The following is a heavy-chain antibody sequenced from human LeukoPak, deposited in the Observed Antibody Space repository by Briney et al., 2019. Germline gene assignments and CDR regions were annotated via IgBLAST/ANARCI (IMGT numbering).Heavy chain of an antibody. D-gene: IGHD2/OR15-2a*01. Sequence: SETLSLTCTVSGGSISSYYWSWIRQPPGKGLEWIGYIYYSGSTNYNPSLKSRVTMSLDTSKNQFSLKLSSVTAADTAMYYCARRNTADASIDLWGQGILVIASS. CDR3: ARRNTADASIDL. J-gene: IGHJ5*02. CDR2: IYYSGST. V-gene: IGHV4-59*08. CDR1: GGSISSYY.